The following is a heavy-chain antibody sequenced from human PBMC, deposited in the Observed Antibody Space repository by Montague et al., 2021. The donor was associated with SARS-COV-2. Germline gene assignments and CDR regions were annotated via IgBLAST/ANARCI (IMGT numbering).Heavy chain of an antibody. J-gene: IGHJ4*02. CDR1: GGSFSGYY. D-gene: IGHD3-10*01. CDR2: ISHSGST. V-gene: IGHV4-34*01. Sequence: SETLSLTCAVYGGSFSGYYWSWIRQPPGKGLEWTGEISHSGSTNYNPSLKSRVTISVDTSNNQFSLKLKSMSAADTAVYYCARVGNYLGVYWGQGILVTVSS. CDR3: ARVGNYLGVY.